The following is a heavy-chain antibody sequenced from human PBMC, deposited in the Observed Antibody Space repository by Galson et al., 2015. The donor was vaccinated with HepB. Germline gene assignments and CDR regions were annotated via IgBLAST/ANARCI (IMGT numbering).Heavy chain of an antibody. CDR1: GFTFSTYS. CDR2: ISSSSSTV. D-gene: IGHD1-26*01. V-gene: IGHV3-48*02. J-gene: IGHJ4*02. CDR3: ARVLSPGGSYPY. Sequence: SLRLSCAASGFTFSTYSMNWVRQAPGKGLEWVSYISSSSSTVYYADSVKGRFTISRDNAKNSLYLQMNSLRDEDTAVYYCARVLSPGGSYPYWGQGTLVTVSS.